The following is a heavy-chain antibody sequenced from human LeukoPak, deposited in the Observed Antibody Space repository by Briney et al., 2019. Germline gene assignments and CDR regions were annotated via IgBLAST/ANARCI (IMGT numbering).Heavy chain of an antibody. V-gene: IGHV4-39*01. Sequence: SETLSLTCTVSGGSISSSSYYWGWIRQPPGKGLEWIGSIYYSGSTYYNPSLKSRVTISVDTSKNQFSLKLSSVTAADTAVYYCARVSRFGELTPTYFDYWGQGTLVTVSS. CDR3: ARVSRFGELTPTYFDY. CDR1: GGSISSSSYY. J-gene: IGHJ4*02. D-gene: IGHD3-10*01. CDR2: IYYSGST.